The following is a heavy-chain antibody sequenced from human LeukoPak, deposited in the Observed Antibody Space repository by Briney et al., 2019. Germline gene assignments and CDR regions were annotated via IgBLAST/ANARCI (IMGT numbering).Heavy chain of an antibody. Sequence: ASVKVSCKASGYTFTGYYMHWVRQAPGQGLEWMGWINPNSGGTNYAQKFQGRVTMTRDTSTSTAYMELSRLRSDDTAVYYCARQKQYYYGSGSYPPKDYWGQGTLVTVSS. D-gene: IGHD3-10*01. CDR1: GYTFTGYY. CDR2: INPNSGGT. V-gene: IGHV1-2*02. J-gene: IGHJ4*02. CDR3: ARQKQYYYGSGSYPPKDY.